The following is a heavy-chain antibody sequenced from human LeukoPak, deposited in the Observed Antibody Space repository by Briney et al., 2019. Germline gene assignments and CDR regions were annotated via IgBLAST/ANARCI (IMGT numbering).Heavy chain of an antibody. CDR2: IYGGGST. Sequence: PGGSLRLSCVASGFSVSGNYMSWVRQAPGKGLEWVAIIYGGGSTYYADSVKGRFTISRDNSKNTLYLQMNSLRAEDTAVYYCAKPQGYDSINFQHWGQGTLVTVSS. CDR1: GFSVSGNY. D-gene: IGHD3-22*01. J-gene: IGHJ1*01. CDR3: AKPQGYDSINFQH. V-gene: IGHV3-53*01.